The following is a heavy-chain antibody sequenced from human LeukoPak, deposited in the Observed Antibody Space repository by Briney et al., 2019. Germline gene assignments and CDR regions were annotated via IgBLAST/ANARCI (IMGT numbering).Heavy chain of an antibody. Sequence: GGSLRLSCAASGFTFSSYAMNWVRQAPGKGLDWVSGISTSGGSTYYADSVKGRFTISRDNSKNTLYLQMNSLRAEDTAVYYCAKGRFGELFDNFDSWGQGTLVTVSS. J-gene: IGHJ4*02. V-gene: IGHV3-23*01. CDR1: GFTFSSYA. CDR2: ISTSGGST. CDR3: AKGRFGELFDNFDS. D-gene: IGHD3-10*01.